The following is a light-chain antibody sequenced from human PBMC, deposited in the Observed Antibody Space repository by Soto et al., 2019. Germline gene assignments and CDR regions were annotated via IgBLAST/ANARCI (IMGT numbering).Light chain of an antibody. CDR3: QAWDDSLNGPV. CDR1: SSNIGSNF. Sequence: QSVLTQPPAVSVTPGQTLTISCSGNSSNIGSNFVYWYQHVPGTAPKLLISRYNQRPSGVPDRFSAAKSDTSASLTISGLQSEDEADYICQAWDDSLNGPVFGGGTQLTVL. CDR2: RYN. J-gene: IGLJ7*01. V-gene: IGLV1-44*01.